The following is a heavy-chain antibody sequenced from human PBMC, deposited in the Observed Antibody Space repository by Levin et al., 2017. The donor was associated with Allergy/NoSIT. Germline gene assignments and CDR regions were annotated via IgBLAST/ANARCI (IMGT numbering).Heavy chain of an antibody. D-gene: IGHD3-10*01. Sequence: GESLKISCSASGFTFSSYAMHWVRQAPGKGLEYVSAISHNGGNTYYADSVKGRFTISRDNSKNTLYVQMSNLRTEDTAVYYCVPMTMTRGEVPSSFDYWGQGTLVTVS. CDR2: ISHNGGNT. V-gene: IGHV3-64*05. CDR1: GFTFSSYA. J-gene: IGHJ4*02. CDR3: VPMTMTRGEVPSSFDY.